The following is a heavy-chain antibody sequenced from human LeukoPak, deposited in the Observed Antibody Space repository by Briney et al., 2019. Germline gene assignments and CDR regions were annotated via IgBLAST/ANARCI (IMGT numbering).Heavy chain of an antibody. D-gene: IGHD1-26*01. V-gene: IGHV4-59*01. J-gene: IGHJ6*03. Sequence: SETLSLTCTVSGGSISSYYWSWVRQPPGKGLEWIGYIYYSGSTNYNPSLRSRVTISVDTSKNQFSLKLSSVTAADTAVYYCARGGGVGYYYYYMDVWGKGTTVTISS. CDR2: IYYSGST. CDR3: ARGGGVGYYYYYMDV. CDR1: GGSISSYY.